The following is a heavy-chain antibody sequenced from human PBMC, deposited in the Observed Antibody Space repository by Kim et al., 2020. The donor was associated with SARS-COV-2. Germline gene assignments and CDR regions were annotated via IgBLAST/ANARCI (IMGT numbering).Heavy chain of an antibody. CDR1: GFTFSDYY. J-gene: IGHJ4*02. CDR2: ISSSSSYT. Sequence: GGSLRLSCAASGFTFSDYYMSWIRQAPGKRLEWVSYISSSSSYTNYADSVKGRFTISRDNAKNSLYLQMNSLRAEDTAVYYCARGEGYGSGSYADYWGQGTLVTVSS. D-gene: IGHD3-10*01. V-gene: IGHV3-11*06. CDR3: ARGEGYGSGSYADY.